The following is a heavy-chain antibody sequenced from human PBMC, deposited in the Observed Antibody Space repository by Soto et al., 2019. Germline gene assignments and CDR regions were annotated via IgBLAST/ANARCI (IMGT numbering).Heavy chain of an antibody. J-gene: IGHJ4*02. CDR3: ARVQQLAEFDY. Sequence: LSLTCAVYGGSFSGYYWSWIRQPPGKGLEWIGEINHSGSTNYNPSLKSRVTISVDASKNQFSLKLSSVTAADTAVYYCARVQQLAEFDYWGQGTLVTVSS. CDR2: INHSGST. CDR1: GGSFSGYY. D-gene: IGHD6-13*01. V-gene: IGHV4-34*01.